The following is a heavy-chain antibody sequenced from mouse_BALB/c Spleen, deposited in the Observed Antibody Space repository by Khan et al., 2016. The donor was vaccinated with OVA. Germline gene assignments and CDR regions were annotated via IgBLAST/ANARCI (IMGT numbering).Heavy chain of an antibody. CDR3: TNGNYGWFAC. V-gene: IGHV5-9-1*01. J-gene: IGHJ3*01. D-gene: IGHD2-1*01. CDR1: GFTFSSFV. Sequence: EVELVESGGGLVEPGGFLKLFCAASGFTFSSFVMSWVRQTPVKRLEWVATISSAATYTYYPDSVKGRFTISRDNAKNTLYLQMNSLRSDDTAIYYCTNGNYGWFACWGQGTLFTVST. CDR2: ISSAATYT.